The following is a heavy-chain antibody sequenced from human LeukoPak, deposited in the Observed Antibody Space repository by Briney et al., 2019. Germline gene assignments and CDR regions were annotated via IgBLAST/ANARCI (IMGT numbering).Heavy chain of an antibody. D-gene: IGHD3-3*01. CDR3: AKDRPITYYDFWSLDY. J-gene: IGHJ4*02. CDR2: ISGSDGST. CDR1: GFTFSSYA. V-gene: IGHV3-23*01. Sequence: GGSLRLSCAASGFTFSSYAMSWVRQAPGKGLEWASAISGSDGSTYYADSVKGRFTISRDNSKNTLYLQMNSLRAEDTAVYYCAKDRPITYYDFWSLDYWGQGTLVTVSS.